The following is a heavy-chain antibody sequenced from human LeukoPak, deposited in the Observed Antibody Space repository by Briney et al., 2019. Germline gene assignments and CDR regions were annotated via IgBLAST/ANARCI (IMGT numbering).Heavy chain of an antibody. D-gene: IGHD6-19*01. Sequence: SGRSLRLSCAASGFTVNNNHMSWVRQAPGKGLEWVSLIQSGSTHYADSVKGRFTISRDNSKNTLYLQMNSLRAEDTAVYYCARDRGDTSGWPIIDYWGQGTLVTVSS. CDR3: ARDRGDTSGWPIIDY. J-gene: IGHJ4*02. CDR1: GFTVNNNH. CDR2: IQSGST. V-gene: IGHV3-66*01.